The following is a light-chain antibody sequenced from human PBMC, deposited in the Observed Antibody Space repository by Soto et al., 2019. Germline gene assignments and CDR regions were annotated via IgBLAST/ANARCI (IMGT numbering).Light chain of an antibody. CDR2: SAS. Sequence: DIQMTQSPSTVSASVGDRVTITCRASQGISSFLAWYQEKPGKAPNLLIHSASSFQSGVPSRFSGSGSGTDFTLTISSLQPEDSGSYYCQQSISFPRTFGGGTKVEIK. CDR3: QQSISFPRT. V-gene: IGKV1D-12*01. J-gene: IGKJ4*01. CDR1: QGISSF.